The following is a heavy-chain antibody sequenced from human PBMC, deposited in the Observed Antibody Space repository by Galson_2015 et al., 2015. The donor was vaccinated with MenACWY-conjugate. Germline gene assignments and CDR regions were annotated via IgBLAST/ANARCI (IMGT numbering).Heavy chain of an antibody. J-gene: IGHJ5*02. V-gene: IGHV3-11*03. D-gene: IGHD2-15*01. CDR1: GFTFSDYY. CDR3: ARGWVVANMQGFDA. CDR2: ISSRSSES. Sequence: LRLSCAASGFTFSDYYMSWIRQAPGKGLECISYISSRSSESNYADSVKGRFTIFRDNAKNSLYLQMNSLRAEDTAVYYCARGWVVANMQGFDAWGQGTLVTVSS.